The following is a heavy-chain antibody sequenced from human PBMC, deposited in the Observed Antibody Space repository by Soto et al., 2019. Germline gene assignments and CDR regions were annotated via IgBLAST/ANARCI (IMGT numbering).Heavy chain of an antibody. CDR3: ARSASNSSSWYWTQPYYYYYYMDV. V-gene: IGHV4-39*01. D-gene: IGHD6-13*01. Sequence: SETLSLTCTVSGCSISSSSYYWGWIRQPPGKGLEWIGSIYYSGSTYYNPSLKSRVTISVDTSKNQFSLKLSSVTAADTAVYYCARSASNSSSWYWTQPYYYYYYMDVWGKGTTVTVSS. CDR2: IYYSGST. CDR1: GCSISSSSYY. J-gene: IGHJ6*03.